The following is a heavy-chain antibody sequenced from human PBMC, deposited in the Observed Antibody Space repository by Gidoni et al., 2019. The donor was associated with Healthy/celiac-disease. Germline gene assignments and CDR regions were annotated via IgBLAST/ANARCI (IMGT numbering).Heavy chain of an antibody. J-gene: IGHJ6*02. CDR1: GFTFSIYG. D-gene: IGHD6-6*01. Sequence: QVQLVESGGGVVQPGRSLRLSCAASGFTFSIYGMHWVRQAPGKGLGWVAVIWYDGSNKYYADSVKGRFTISRDNSKNTLYLQMNSLRAEDTAVYYCARGDSSSDYYYYYGMDVWGQGTTVTVSS. V-gene: IGHV3-33*01. CDR3: ARGDSSSDYYYYYGMDV. CDR2: IWYDGSNK.